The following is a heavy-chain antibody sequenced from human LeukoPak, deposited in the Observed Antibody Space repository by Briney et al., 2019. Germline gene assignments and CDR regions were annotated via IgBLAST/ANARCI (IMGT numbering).Heavy chain of an antibody. Sequence: SETLSLTCAVYGGSFSGYYWSWIRQPPGKGLEWLGEINHSGSTNYNPSLKSRVTISVDASKNQFSLKLSSVTAADTAVYYCARGKKRVVVPAASFDPWGQGTLVTVSS. CDR1: GGSFSGYY. V-gene: IGHV4-34*01. CDR2: INHSGST. CDR3: ARGKKRVVVPAASFDP. J-gene: IGHJ5*02. D-gene: IGHD2-2*01.